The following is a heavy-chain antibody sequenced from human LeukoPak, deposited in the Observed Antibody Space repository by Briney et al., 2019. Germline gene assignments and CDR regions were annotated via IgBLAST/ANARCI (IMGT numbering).Heavy chain of an antibody. V-gene: IGHV4-61*02. D-gene: IGHD2-2*01. CDR2: IYASGNT. Sequence: SQTLSLTCTVSGGSLTTDNYYWSWIRQPAGKGLKWIGRIYASGNTNYNPSLKSRITILVDTSKNQFSLRLSSVTAADTAVCYCARDLDSPMAFDIWGQGTMVTVSS. J-gene: IGHJ3*02. CDR1: GGSLTTDNYY. CDR3: ARDLDSPMAFDI.